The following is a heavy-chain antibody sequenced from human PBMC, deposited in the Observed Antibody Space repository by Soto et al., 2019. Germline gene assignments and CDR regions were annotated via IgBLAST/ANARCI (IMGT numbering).Heavy chain of an antibody. CDR3: ARDRSSSWYVVGGHPYAFDI. CDR2: IWYDGSNK. V-gene: IGHV3-33*01. J-gene: IGHJ3*02. CDR1: GFTFSSYG. D-gene: IGHD6-13*01. Sequence: QVQLVESGGGVVQPGRSLRLSCAASGFTFSSYGMHWVRQAPGKGLEWVAVIWYDGSNKYYADSVKGRFTISRDNSKNTLYLQMTSLRSEDTAVYYGARDRSSSWYVVGGHPYAFDIWGKGTMVTVAS.